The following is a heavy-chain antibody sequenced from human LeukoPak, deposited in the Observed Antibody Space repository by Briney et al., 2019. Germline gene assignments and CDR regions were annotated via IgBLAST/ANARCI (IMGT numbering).Heavy chain of an antibody. V-gene: IGHV3-9*01. CDR1: GFTFDDYA. CDR2: ISWNSGSI. Sequence: GRSLRLSCSVSGFTFDDYAMHWVRHAPGKGLESVSGISWNSGSIDYVESVKGRFTISRDNAENSLYLQMNSLRPEDTALYYCAKGSGRYWTFFDFWGQGTLVAVSS. J-gene: IGHJ4*02. D-gene: IGHD1-26*01. CDR3: AKGSGRYWTFFDF.